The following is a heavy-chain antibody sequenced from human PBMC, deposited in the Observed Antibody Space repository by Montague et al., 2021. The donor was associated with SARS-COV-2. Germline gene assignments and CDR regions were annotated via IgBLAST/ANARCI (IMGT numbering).Heavy chain of an antibody. V-gene: IGHV1-8*01. D-gene: IGHD3-22*01. CDR1: GYTFTSYD. CDR2: MNPNSGNT. Sequence: SVKVSCKASGYTFTSYDINWVRQATGQGLEWMGWMNPNSGNTGYAQKFQGRVTMTRNTSISTAYMELTSLRSEDTALYYCARAYDSSGWLDYWGQGTLATFSS. CDR3: ARAYDSSGWLDY. J-gene: IGHJ4*02.